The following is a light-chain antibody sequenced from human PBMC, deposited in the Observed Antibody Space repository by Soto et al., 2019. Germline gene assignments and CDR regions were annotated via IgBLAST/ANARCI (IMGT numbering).Light chain of an antibody. Sequence: QSALTQPASVSGSPGQSITISCTGTSSDVGGYNYVSWYQQHPGKAPKLMIYEVSYRPSGVSNRFSGSKSGNTASLTISGLQAEDEADYYCNSYTTSRTLHWVFGGGTKVTVL. CDR1: SSDVGGYNY. J-gene: IGLJ3*02. V-gene: IGLV2-14*01. CDR3: NSYTTSRTLHWV. CDR2: EVS.